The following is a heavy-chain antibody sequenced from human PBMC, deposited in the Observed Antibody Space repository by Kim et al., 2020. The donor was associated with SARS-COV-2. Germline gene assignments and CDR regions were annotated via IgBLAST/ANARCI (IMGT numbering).Heavy chain of an antibody. Sequence: GGSLRLSCAASGFTFSSYAMSWVRQAPGKGLEWVSAISGSGGSTYYADSVKGRFTISRDNSKNTLYLQMNSLRAEDTAVYYCRGSLGYCSSTSCRDDYYYYGMDVWGQGTTVTVSS. D-gene: IGHD2-2*01. V-gene: IGHV3-23*01. J-gene: IGHJ6*02. CDR3: RGSLGYCSSTSCRDDYYYYGMDV. CDR1: GFTFSSYA. CDR2: ISGSGGST.